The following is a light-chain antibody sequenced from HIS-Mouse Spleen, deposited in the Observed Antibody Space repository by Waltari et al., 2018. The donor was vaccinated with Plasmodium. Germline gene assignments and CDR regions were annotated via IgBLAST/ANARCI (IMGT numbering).Light chain of an antibody. J-gene: IGLJ3*02. CDR3: YSTDSSGNHSV. Sequence: SYELTQPPSVSVSPGQTARNTCSGDEFPKKYAYWYQQKSGQAPVLVIYEDSKRPSGIPERFSGSSSGTMATLTISGAQVEDEADYYCYSTDSSGNHSVFGGGTKLTVL. V-gene: IGLV3-10*01. CDR1: EFPKKY. CDR2: EDS.